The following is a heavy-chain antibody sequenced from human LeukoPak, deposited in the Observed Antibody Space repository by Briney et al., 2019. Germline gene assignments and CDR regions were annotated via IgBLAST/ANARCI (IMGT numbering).Heavy chain of an antibody. CDR1: GYSFTSYW. CDR2: IYPGDSDT. D-gene: IGHD6-13*01. V-gene: IGHV5-51*01. J-gene: IGHJ4*02. CDR3: ASSGSSWRKHFDY. Sequence: GESLKISCKGSGYSFTSYWIGWVRPMPGKGLEWMGIIYPGDSDTRYSPSFQGQVTISADKSISTAYLQWSSLKASDTAMYYCASSGSSWRKHFDYWGQGTLVTVSS.